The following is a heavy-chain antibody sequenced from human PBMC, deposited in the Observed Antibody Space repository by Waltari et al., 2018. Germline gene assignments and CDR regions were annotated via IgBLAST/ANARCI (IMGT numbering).Heavy chain of an antibody. CDR1: GYSLTKLS. V-gene: IGHV1-24*01. J-gene: IGHJ6*02. CDR3: ATDRATYFMDV. Sequence: QVQLVQSGAEVKKPGASVKVSCKVSGYSLTKLSIHWVRQAPGKGLEWMGKFDPEDDETIYAQKFQGRVSMTEDTSIDTAYMELSSLRSEDTAVYYCATDRATYFMDVWGQGTTVTVSS. CDR2: FDPEDDET. D-gene: IGHD5-12*01.